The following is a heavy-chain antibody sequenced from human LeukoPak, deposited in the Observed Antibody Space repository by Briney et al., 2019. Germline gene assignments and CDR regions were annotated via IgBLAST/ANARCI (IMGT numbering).Heavy chain of an antibody. CDR1: GGSIRSSSYY. CDR3: ARQVVAVAGTGYFDY. D-gene: IGHD6-19*01. Sequence: SETLSLTCTVAGGSIRSSSYYWGWIRLPPGKVLEWVGSIYDSVGTYYNASLKSRGTISVDTSKNQFSLKLNSVTAADTAVYFCARQVVAVAGTGYFDYWGQGTLVTVSS. CDR2: IYDSVGT. J-gene: IGHJ4*02. V-gene: IGHV4-39*01.